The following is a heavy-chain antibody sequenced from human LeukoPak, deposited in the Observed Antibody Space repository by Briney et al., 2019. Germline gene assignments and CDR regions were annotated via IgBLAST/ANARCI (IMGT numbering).Heavy chain of an antibody. D-gene: IGHD2-15*01. V-gene: IGHV4-30-2*01. J-gene: IGHJ4*02. CDR3: ARHKETCSGDYCYLDYFDY. CDR2: IYHSGST. CDR1: GGSISSGGYS. Sequence: SETLSLTCAVSGGSISSGGYSWSWIRQPPGKGLEWIGYIYHSGSTYYNPSLKSRVTISVDRSKNQFSLKLSSVTAADTAVYYCARHKETCSGDYCYLDYFDYWGQGTLDTVSS.